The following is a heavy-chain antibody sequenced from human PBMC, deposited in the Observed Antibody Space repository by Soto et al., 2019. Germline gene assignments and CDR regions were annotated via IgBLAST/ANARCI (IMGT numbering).Heavy chain of an antibody. Sequence: EVQLVGSGGGLVQPGGSLRLSCAGSGFNFSTYWMSWVRQAPGKGLEWVASIKEDGSEKYYVDSVEGRFTISRDNAKNSLDLQMNSLRAEDTAVYHCASGWGYFDRSVLPYLYAMDVWGQGTTVSVSS. CDR3: ASGWGYFDRSVLPYLYAMDV. J-gene: IGHJ6*02. CDR1: GFNFSTYW. CDR2: IKEDGSEK. V-gene: IGHV3-7*01. D-gene: IGHD3-22*01.